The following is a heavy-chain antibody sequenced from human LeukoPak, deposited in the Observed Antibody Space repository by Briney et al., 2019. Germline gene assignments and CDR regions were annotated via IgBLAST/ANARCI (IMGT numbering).Heavy chain of an antibody. CDR2: ISSSSSTI. CDR1: GFNFGSYS. J-gene: IGHJ3*02. CDR3: AKDQGSSSWYVHAFDI. D-gene: IGHD6-13*01. V-gene: IGHV3-48*01. Sequence: PGGSLRLSCAASGFNFGSYSMNWVRQAPGKGLEWVSYISSSSSTIYYTDSVKGRFTISRDNSKNTLYLQMNSLRAEDTAVYYCAKDQGSSSWYVHAFDIWGQGTMVTVSS.